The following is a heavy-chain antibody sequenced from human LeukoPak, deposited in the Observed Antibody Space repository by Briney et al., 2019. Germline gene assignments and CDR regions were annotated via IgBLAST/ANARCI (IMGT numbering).Heavy chain of an antibody. D-gene: IGHD2-2*01. CDR3: AKEPRDIVVVPAARGAFDY. Sequence: GGSLRLSCAASGFTFSSYAMSWVRQAPGKGLEWVSAISGSGGSPHYADSVKGRFTISRDNSKNTLYLQMNSLRAEDTAVYYCAKEPRDIVVVPAARGAFDYWGQGTLVTVSS. CDR1: GFTFSSYA. J-gene: IGHJ4*02. V-gene: IGHV3-23*01. CDR2: ISGSGGSP.